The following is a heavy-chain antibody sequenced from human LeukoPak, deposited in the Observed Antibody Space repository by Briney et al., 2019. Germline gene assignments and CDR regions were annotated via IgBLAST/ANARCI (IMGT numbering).Heavy chain of an antibody. D-gene: IGHD2-15*01. CDR2: IYTSGST. CDR1: GGSISSYY. V-gene: IGHV4-4*07. J-gene: IGHJ6*03. Sequence: SETLSLTCTVSGGSISSYYWSWIRQPAGKGLEWIGRIYTSGSTNYNPSLKSRVTISVDKSKNQFSLKLSSVTAADTAVYYCASGGAATPPGGRYYYYYYMDVWGKGTTVTVSS. CDR3: ASGGAATPPGGRYYYYYYMDV.